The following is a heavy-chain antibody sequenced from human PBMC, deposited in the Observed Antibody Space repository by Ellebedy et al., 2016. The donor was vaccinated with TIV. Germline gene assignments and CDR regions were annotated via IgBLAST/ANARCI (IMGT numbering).Heavy chain of an antibody. D-gene: IGHD1-26*01. CDR1: GFTFSLNW. CDR2: IKEDGSEE. J-gene: IGHJ4*02. Sequence: PGGSLRHSCAASGFTFSLNWMYWVRQAPGKGLEWVANIKEDGSEEYYVDSVKGRFTISRDNAKNSLYLQMNSLRAEDTAVYYCVRDLHWSYFDWGQGTLVTVSS. V-gene: IGHV3-7*03. CDR3: VRDLHWSYFD.